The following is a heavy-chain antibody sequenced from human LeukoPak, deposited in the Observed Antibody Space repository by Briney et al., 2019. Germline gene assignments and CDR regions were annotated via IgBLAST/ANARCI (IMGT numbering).Heavy chain of an antibody. CDR1: GYTFTSYF. CDR3: ASGGYTSSWYVVDY. D-gene: IGHD6-13*01. J-gene: IGHJ4*02. Sequence: ASVKVSCKASGYTFTSYFMHWVRQAPGQGLEWLGMINPSGSTTTYAQKFQGRVTMTRDTSTSTVYMELSSLRPEDTAVYYCASGGYTSSWYVVDYWGQGTLVTVSS. V-gene: IGHV1-46*01. CDR2: INPSGSTT.